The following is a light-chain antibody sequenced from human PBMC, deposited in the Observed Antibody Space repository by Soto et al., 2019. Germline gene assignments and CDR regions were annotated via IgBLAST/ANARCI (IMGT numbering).Light chain of an antibody. Sequence: EIVLTQSPATLSLSPGERATLSCRASQSVSSCLAWYQQKPGQAPRLLIYDAYNRATGIPARFSGSGSGKDFTLTISSLEPEDFAVYYCQQRSNWWTFGQGTKVEIK. CDR1: QSVSSC. J-gene: IGKJ1*01. CDR3: QQRSNWWT. V-gene: IGKV3-11*01. CDR2: DAY.